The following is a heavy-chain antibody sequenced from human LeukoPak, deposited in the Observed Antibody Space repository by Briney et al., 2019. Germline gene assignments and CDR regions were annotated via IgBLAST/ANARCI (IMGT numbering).Heavy chain of an antibody. J-gene: IGHJ4*02. Sequence: GGSLRLSCAASGFSFSSYAMSWVRQVPGKGLEWFSTFSPSGGSTYYADSVKGRFTISRDFSKNTLYLQMNSLRTEDTAVYYCANYCSGGSGRPCYSGYYWGQGTLVTVFS. V-gene: IGHV3-23*01. CDR3: ANYCSGGSGRPCYSGYY. CDR1: GFSFSSYA. D-gene: IGHD2-15*01. CDR2: FSPSGGST.